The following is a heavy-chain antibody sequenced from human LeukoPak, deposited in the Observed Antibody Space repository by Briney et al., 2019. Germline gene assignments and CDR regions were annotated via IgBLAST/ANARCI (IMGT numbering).Heavy chain of an antibody. V-gene: IGHV1-2*04. J-gene: IGHJ4*02. CDR2: INPKSGGT. CDR3: ASGSSFDSSGRGFDY. CDR1: GYTFSGYY. Sequence: ASVKVSCKASGYTFSGYYMHWVRQAPGQGLEWMGWINPKSGGTNYAQKFQGWVTMTRDTSISTAYMELSRLRFDDTAVYYCASGSSFDSSGRGFDYWGQGTLVTVSS. D-gene: IGHD3-22*01.